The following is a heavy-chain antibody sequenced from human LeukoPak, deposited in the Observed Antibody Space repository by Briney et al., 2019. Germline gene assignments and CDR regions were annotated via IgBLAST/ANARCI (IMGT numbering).Heavy chain of an antibody. Sequence: GGSLRLSCATSGFSVRTYGVYWFRQAPGKGLEWVAIIWNDGSQTYYAESVKGRFTISKDDSENTVYLQMNSLRVEDTAVYYCARASGYGRGWPSEYWGQGTQVTVAS. V-gene: IGHV3-33*01. J-gene: IGHJ4*02. CDR3: ARASGYGRGWPSEY. D-gene: IGHD6-19*01. CDR1: GFSVRTYG. CDR2: IWNDGSQT.